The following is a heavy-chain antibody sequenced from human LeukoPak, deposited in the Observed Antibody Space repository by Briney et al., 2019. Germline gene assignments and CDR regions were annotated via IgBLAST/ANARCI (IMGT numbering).Heavy chain of an antibody. D-gene: IGHD3-22*01. CDR2: INHSGST. J-gene: IGHJ4*02. V-gene: IGHV4-34*01. Sequence: PSETLSLTCAVYGGSFSGYYWSWIRQPPGKGLEWIGEINHSGSTNYSPSLKSRVTISVDTSKNQFSLKLSSVTAADTAVYYCARALYYYDSSGYYGGGYYFDYWGQGTPVTVSS. CDR3: ARALYYYDSSGYYGGGYYFDY. CDR1: GGSFSGYY.